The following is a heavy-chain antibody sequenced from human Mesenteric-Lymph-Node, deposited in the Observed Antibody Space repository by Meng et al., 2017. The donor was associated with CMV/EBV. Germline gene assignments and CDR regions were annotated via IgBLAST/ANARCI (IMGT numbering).Heavy chain of an antibody. J-gene: IGHJ5*02. CDR2: ISANNRDT. Sequence: VSCRASGYTFTSYGITWVRRAPGQGLEWMGWISANNRDTNYAQNFQGRATMTTDTSTNTAYMELRGLRSDDTAMYYCVRGFDWFDPWGQGTLVTVSS. CDR3: VRGFDWFDP. CDR1: GYTFTSYG. D-gene: IGHD3-10*01. V-gene: IGHV1-18*04.